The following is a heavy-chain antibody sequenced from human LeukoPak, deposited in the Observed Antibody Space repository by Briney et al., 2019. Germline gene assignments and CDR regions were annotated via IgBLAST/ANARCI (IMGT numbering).Heavy chain of an antibody. V-gene: IGHV3-21*01. D-gene: IGHD2-15*01. J-gene: IGHJ5*02. Sequence: SGGSLRLSCAASGFTFSRYSMNWVRQAPGKGLQWVASINSDAIYIYYAESVRGRFTISRDNAQNVLYLSMSSLRVDDTAVYYCARDAGGGTQRDGWFDPRGQGTLVTVSS. CDR2: INSDAIYI. CDR3: ARDAGGGTQRDGWFDP. CDR1: GFTFSRYS.